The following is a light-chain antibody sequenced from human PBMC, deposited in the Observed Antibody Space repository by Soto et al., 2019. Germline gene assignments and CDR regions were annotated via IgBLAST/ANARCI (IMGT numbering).Light chain of an antibody. J-gene: IGLJ2*01. V-gene: IGLV2-8*01. CDR1: SSDIGGYNF. CDR3: TSYAGINNLV. Sequence: QSALTQPPSASGSPGQSVTISCTGTSSDIGGYNFVSWYQQHPGKAPKLMIYDVTKRPSGVPDRFSGSKSGNTASLTVSGLQAEDEADYYCTSYAGINNLVFGGGTKLIVL. CDR2: DVT.